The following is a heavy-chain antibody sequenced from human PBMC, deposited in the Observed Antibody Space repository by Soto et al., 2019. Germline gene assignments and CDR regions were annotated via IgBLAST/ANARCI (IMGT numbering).Heavy chain of an antibody. CDR1: RDTFNKYA. Sequence: QVQLVQSGAEVKKPGSSVKVSCKTSRDTFNKYAFNWVRQAPGQGLEWMGWIIPIFSSRNYAEKFQGRVTITADHSTSTAYMGLRSLRFEDTGVYYCARGETYLGVWGQGTTVNVSS. D-gene: IGHD3-16*01. J-gene: IGHJ6*02. CDR3: ARGETYLGV. V-gene: IGHV1-69*01. CDR2: IIPIFSSR.